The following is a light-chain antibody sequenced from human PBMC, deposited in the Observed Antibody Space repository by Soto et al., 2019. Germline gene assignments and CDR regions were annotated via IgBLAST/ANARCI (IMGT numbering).Light chain of an antibody. Sequence: QSVLTQPGSVCGSPGQSFTLSCTGTISDVGGYHYVSWYQHHPGKAPKIIIYDVNKRPSGVPDRFSGSKSGNTASLTISGLQTEDEADYYCCSYAGSYTLVFGGGTKVTVL. CDR3: CSYAGSYTLV. CDR2: DVN. CDR1: ISDVGGYHY. V-gene: IGLV2-11*01. J-gene: IGLJ2*01.